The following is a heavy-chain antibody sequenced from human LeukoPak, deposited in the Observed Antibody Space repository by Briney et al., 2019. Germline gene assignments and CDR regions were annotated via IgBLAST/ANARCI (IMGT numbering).Heavy chain of an antibody. J-gene: IGHJ4*02. CDR2: ISGSGGST. D-gene: IGHD3-16*02. CDR3: ARIRLGELSSPLDY. Sequence: PGGSLRLSCAASGFTFSIYAMSWVRQAPGKGLEWVSAISGSGGSTYYADSVKGRFTISRDNSKNTLYLQMNSLRAEDTAVYYCARIRLGELSSPLDYWGQGTLVTVSS. V-gene: IGHV3-23*01. CDR1: GFTFSIYA.